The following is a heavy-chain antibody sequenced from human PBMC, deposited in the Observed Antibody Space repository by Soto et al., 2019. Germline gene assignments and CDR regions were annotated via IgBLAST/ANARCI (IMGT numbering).Heavy chain of an antibody. D-gene: IGHD2-2*01. V-gene: IGHV5-10-1*01. CDR3: ARLYCSSDTCDSWFDP. CDR1: GYTFTTFW. Sequence: GESLKISCTGFGYTFTTFWISWVRQMPGKGLEWMGRIDPRDSYTTYSPSFQGHVTISVDKSINTAYLQWGNLKASDTAMYYCARLYCSSDTCDSWFDPRGQGTLVTVSS. CDR2: IDPRDSYT. J-gene: IGHJ5*02.